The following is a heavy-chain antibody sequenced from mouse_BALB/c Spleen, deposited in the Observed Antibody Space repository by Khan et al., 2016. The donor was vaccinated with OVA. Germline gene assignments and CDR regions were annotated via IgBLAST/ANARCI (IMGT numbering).Heavy chain of an antibody. Sequence: QIQLQQSGAELARPGASVKMSCKASGYIFTSYTMHWVKQRPGQGLEWIGYIIPSSDYTNYNPKFKDKATLTADKSSSTAYMQLSSLTYEDSAVDYCARSGAYDGSRAGFAYWGQGTLVTVSA. J-gene: IGHJ3*01. V-gene: IGHV1-4*01. CDR3: ARSGAYDGSRAGFAY. CDR2: IIPSSDYT. CDR1: GYIFTSYT. D-gene: IGHD1-1*01.